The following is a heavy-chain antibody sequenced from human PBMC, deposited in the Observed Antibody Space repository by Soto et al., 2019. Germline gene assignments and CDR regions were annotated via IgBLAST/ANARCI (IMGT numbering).Heavy chain of an antibody. V-gene: IGHV3-7*01. CDR1: EFTFDKYY. D-gene: IGHD1-20*01. J-gene: IGHJ6*02. CDR2: IKPDGSEQ. CDR3: ARGNWNYYYGFDV. Sequence: GGSLRLSCAASEFTFDKYYMTWVRQAPGKGPEWVANIKPDGSEQYYVDSVKGRFTISRDNANNSLYLQMNSLRAEDTAVYFCARGNWNYYYGFDVWGQGTTATAP.